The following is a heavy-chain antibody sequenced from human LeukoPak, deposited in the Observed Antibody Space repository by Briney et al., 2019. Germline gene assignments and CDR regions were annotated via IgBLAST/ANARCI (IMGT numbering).Heavy chain of an antibody. CDR2: IYFSGAT. CDR1: GGSISRYY. D-gene: IGHD4-17*01. V-gene: IGHV4-59*01. Sequence: SETLSLTCTVSGGSISRYYWSWIRQPPGKGLEWIGYIYFSGATNYNPSLKSRVTISVDTSKNQFSLKLGSVTAADTAVYYCAREDPQTTVPEGLDVWGQGTTVIVSS. J-gene: IGHJ6*02. CDR3: AREDPQTTVPEGLDV.